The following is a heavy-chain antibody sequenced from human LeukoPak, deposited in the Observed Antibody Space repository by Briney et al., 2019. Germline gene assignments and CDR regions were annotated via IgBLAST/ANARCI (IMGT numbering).Heavy chain of an antibody. Sequence: ASVKVSCQASGYTFTAKFLHWLRQAPGQGLEWMGGIEPKSGVTVYGQKFRGRVTVTRDTSVSTAYMEVSGLRSDDTAFYYCAFENYYDSGGFSKAFDYWGQGTLVTVSS. D-gene: IGHD3-22*01. J-gene: IGHJ4*02. CDR1: GYTFTAKF. CDR2: IEPKSGVT. V-gene: IGHV1-2*02. CDR3: AFENYYDSGGFSKAFDY.